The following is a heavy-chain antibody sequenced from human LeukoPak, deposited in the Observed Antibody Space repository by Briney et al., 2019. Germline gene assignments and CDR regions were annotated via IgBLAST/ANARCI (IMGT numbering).Heavy chain of an antibody. D-gene: IGHD5-24*01. CDR2: ISGSGGST. CDR3: AKDTRYVEMATIIVSGPDY. J-gene: IGHJ4*02. CDR1: GFTFSSYA. V-gene: IGHV3-23*01. Sequence: GGSLRLSCAASGFTFSSYAMSWVRQAPGKGLEWVSAISGSGGSTYYADSVKGRFTISRDNSKNTLYLQMNSLRAEDTAVYYCAKDTRYVEMATIIVSGPDYWGQGTLVTVSS.